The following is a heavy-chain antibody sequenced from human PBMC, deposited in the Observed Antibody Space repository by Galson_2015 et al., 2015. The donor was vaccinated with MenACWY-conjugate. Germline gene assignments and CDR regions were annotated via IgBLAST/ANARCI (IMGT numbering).Heavy chain of an antibody. J-gene: IGHJ3*02. V-gene: IGHV5-51*01. CDR1: GYSFTSYW. D-gene: IGHD3-22*01. CDR3: ARALLSSGYRGAFDI. Sequence: QSGAEVKKPGESLKISCKGSGYSFTSYWIGWVRQMPGKGLEWMGIIYPGDSDTRYSPSFQGQVTISADKSISTAYLQWSSLKASDTAMYYCARALLSSGYRGAFDIWGQGTMVTVSS. CDR2: IYPGDSDT.